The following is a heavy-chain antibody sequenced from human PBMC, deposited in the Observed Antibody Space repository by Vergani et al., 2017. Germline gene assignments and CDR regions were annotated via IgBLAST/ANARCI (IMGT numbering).Heavy chain of an antibody. CDR3: ARGGYEVFDY. D-gene: IGHD5-12*01. V-gene: IGHV3-48*01. J-gene: IGHJ4*02. Sequence: EVQLVESGGGLVQPGGSLRLSCAASGFTFSSYSMNWVRQAPGKGLEWVSYISSSSSTIYYADSVKGRFTISRDHAKNSLYLQMNSLRAEDTAVYYCARGGYEVFDYWGQGTLVTVSS. CDR1: GFTFSSYS. CDR2: ISSSSSTI.